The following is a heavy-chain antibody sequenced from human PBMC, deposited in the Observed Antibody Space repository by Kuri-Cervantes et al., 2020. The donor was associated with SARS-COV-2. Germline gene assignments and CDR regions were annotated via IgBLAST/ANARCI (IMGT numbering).Heavy chain of an antibody. CDR1: GGSFGGYY. J-gene: IGHJ4*02. V-gene: IGHV4-34*01. D-gene: IGHD4-11*01. Sequence: GSLRLSCAVSGGSFGGYYWNWIRQPPGKGLEWIGEITPSGNTNYNLSLKSRVTISVDASKKQSSLKLSSVTAADTAMYYCARGLTTITLYFFDSWGQGTLVTVSS. CDR3: ARGLTTITLYFFDS. CDR2: ITPSGNT.